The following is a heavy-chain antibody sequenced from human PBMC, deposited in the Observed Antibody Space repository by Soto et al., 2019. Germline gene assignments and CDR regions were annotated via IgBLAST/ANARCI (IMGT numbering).Heavy chain of an antibody. CDR2: VHYSGST. CDR1: GVSISISY. D-gene: IGHD3-22*01. CDR3: ARGYYDSSGQSNTFDI. J-gene: IGHJ3*02. V-gene: IGHV4-59*01. Sequence: SETLCVPCTFSGVSISISYWSWIRQSPGKGLEWIAYVHYSGSTNYNPSLNSRVTISVDTSKNQFSLKLSSVTAADTAVYYCARGYYDSSGQSNTFDIWGQGTMVTVSS.